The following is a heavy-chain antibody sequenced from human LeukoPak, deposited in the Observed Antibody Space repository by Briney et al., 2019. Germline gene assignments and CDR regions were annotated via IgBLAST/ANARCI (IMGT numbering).Heavy chain of an antibody. CDR1: GFTFTSYA. Sequence: PGGSLRLSCAASGFTFTSYAMSWVRQAPGEGLEWVSGISGSGGSTYYADSVKGRFTISRDNSKNTLYLQMNSLRFEDTAVYYCAKRNYYDSRGYYEYYFDDWGQGTLVTVSS. J-gene: IGHJ4*02. V-gene: IGHV3-23*01. D-gene: IGHD3-22*01. CDR2: ISGSGGST. CDR3: AKRNYYDSRGYYEYYFDD.